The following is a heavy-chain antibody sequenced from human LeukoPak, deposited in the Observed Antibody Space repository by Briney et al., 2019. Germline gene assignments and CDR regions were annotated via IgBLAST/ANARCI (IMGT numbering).Heavy chain of an antibody. V-gene: IGHV3-53*01. CDR1: GFTVSSNY. CDR3: AREVVNYYYMDV. D-gene: IGHD2-15*01. CDR2: IYSGGST. Sequence: PGGSLRLSCAASGFTVSSNYMSWVRQAPGKGLEWVSVIYSGGSTYYADSVKGRFTISRDNSKNTLYLQMNSPRAEDTAVYYCAREVVNYYYMDVWGKGTTVTVSS. J-gene: IGHJ6*03.